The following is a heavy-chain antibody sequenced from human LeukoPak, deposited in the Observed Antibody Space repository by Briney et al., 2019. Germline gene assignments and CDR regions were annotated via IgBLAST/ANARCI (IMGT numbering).Heavy chain of an antibody. J-gene: IGHJ4*02. CDR3: GRQGYTASYYFFDY. CDR1: SGSIRSYY. CDR2: IYTTGTT. V-gene: IGHV4-4*07. Sequence: PSETLSLTCTVSSGSIRSYYWGWVRQPPGKGPEWIGRIYTTGTTQYNPSLKSRVTMSVDTSTNQFSLNLRSMTVADTAVYYCGRQGYTASYYFFDYWSQGTLVAVS. D-gene: IGHD1-26*01.